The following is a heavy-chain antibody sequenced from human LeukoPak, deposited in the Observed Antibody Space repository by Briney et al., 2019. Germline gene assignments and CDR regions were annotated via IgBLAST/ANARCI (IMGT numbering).Heavy chain of an antibody. D-gene: IGHD6-13*01. CDR3: ARDRTYSSSWYVPYYYYGVDV. Sequence: GASVKVSCKASGGTLSSYAISWVRQAPGQGLEWMGGIIPIFGTANYAQKFQGRVTITADESTSTAYMELSSLRSEDTAVYYCARDRTYSSSWYVPYYYYGVDVWGQGTTVTVSS. J-gene: IGHJ6*02. CDR1: GGTLSSYA. V-gene: IGHV1-69*13. CDR2: IIPIFGTA.